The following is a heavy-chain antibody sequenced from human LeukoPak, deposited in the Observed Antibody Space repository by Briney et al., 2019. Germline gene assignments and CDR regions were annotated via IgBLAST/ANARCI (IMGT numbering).Heavy chain of an antibody. Sequence: PGRSLRLSCAASGFTFSSYAMSWVRQAPGKGLEWVSAISGSGGSTYYADSVKGRFTISRDNSKNTLYLQMNSLRAEDTAAYYCAKVYIAVAHNRFDPWGQGTLVTVSS. CDR2: ISGSGGST. J-gene: IGHJ5*02. CDR1: GFTFSSYA. V-gene: IGHV3-23*01. CDR3: AKVYIAVAHNRFDP. D-gene: IGHD6-19*01.